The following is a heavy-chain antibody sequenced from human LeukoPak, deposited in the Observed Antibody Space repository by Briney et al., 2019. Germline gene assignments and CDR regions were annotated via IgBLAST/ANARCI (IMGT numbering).Heavy chain of an antibody. CDR3: ARFYCSGGSCYSARGNYYYYYMDV. D-gene: IGHD2-15*01. V-gene: IGHV4-38-2*02. CDR1: GYSISRGYY. CDR2: INHSGGT. Sequence: SQTLSLTCTVSGYSISRGYYCGWSLQPPAQRREWIDSINHSGGTCYSPSLNNRVTISVDTSHNQFSLKLSSVPAVDTAVYYCARFYCSGGSCYSARGNYYYYYMDVWGKGSTVTVSS. J-gene: IGHJ6*03.